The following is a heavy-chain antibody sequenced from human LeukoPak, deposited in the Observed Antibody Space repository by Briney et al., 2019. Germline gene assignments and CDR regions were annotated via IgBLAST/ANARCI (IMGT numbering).Heavy chain of an antibody. CDR3: ARSRELLPNYYYYYMDV. D-gene: IGHD1-26*01. CDR2: INPSGGST. CDR1: GYTFTSYY. J-gene: IGHJ6*03. V-gene: IGHV1-46*01. Sequence: GASVKVSCKASGYTFTSYYMHWVRQAPGQGLEWMGIINPSGGSTSYAQKFQGRVTMTRDTSTSTVYMELSSLRSEDTAVYYCARSRELLPNYYYYYMDVWGKGTTVTVSS.